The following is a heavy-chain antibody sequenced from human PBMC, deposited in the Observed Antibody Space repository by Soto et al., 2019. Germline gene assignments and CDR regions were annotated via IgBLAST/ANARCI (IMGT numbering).Heavy chain of an antibody. CDR1: GGSVSSGSHY. CDR3: ARRASSSGWFDY. V-gene: IGHV4-61*01. CDR2: IYYSGST. Sequence: QVQLQESGPGLVKPSETLSLTCTVSGGSVSSGSHYWSWIRQPPGKGLEWIGYIYYSGSTNYNPSPTSRVTISVDMTKNQFSLKLNSVTAADTAVYYCARRASSSGWFDYWGQGTLVTVSS. J-gene: IGHJ4*02. D-gene: IGHD6-19*01.